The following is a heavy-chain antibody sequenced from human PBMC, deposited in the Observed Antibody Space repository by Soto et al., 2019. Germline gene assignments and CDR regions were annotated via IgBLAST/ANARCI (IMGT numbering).Heavy chain of an antibody. Sequence: SETLSLTCAVYGGSFSGYYWSWIRQPPGKGLEWIGEINHSGSTNYNPSLKSRVTISVDTSKNQFSLKPSSVTAADTAVYYCARRPSRYSSSWLHYFDYWGQGTLVTVSS. CDR2: INHSGST. V-gene: IGHV4-34*01. J-gene: IGHJ4*02. CDR3: ARRPSRYSSSWLHYFDY. D-gene: IGHD6-13*01. CDR1: GGSFSGYY.